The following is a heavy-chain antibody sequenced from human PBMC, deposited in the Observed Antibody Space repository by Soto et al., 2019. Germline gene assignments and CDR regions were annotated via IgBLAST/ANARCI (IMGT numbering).Heavy chain of an antibody. CDR1: GGSISSGDYY. V-gene: IGHV4-30-4*01. Sequence: QVQLQESGPGLVKPSQTLSLTCTVSGGSISSGDYYWSWIRQPPGKGLEWIRYIYYSGSTYYNPSLKSRVTISVDTSKNQFSLKLSSVTAADTAVYYCARDSSITRGYFDLWGRGTLVTVSS. D-gene: IGHD3-10*01. CDR3: ARDSSITRGYFDL. CDR2: IYYSGST. J-gene: IGHJ2*01.